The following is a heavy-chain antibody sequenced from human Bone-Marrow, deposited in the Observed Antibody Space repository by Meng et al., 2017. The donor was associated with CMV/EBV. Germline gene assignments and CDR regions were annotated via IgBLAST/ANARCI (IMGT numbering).Heavy chain of an antibody. V-gene: IGHV4-59*01. D-gene: IGHD1-26*01. Sequence: SETLSLTCAVSGGSISSYYWSWIRQPPGKGLEWIGYIYYSGSTNYNPSLKSRVTISVDTSKNQFSLKLSSVTAADTAVYYCARDRNSGGRPQYYFDYWGQGTLVTVSS. CDR1: GGSISSYY. J-gene: IGHJ4*02. CDR2: IYYSGST. CDR3: ARDRNSGGRPQYYFDY.